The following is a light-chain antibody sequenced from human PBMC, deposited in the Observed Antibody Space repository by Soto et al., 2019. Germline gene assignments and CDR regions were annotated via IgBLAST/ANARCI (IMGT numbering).Light chain of an antibody. Sequence: QSVLTQSPSASGTPGQRVTISCSGSSSAVAGYNYVSWYQQHPGKAPKLMIYEVNKRPSGVPDRFSGSKSGTTASLTVSGLQAEDEADYYCSSYTGSNDVVFGGGTKLTVL. V-gene: IGLV2-8*01. CDR3: SSYTGSNDVV. J-gene: IGLJ2*01. CDR2: EVN. CDR1: SSAVAGYNY.